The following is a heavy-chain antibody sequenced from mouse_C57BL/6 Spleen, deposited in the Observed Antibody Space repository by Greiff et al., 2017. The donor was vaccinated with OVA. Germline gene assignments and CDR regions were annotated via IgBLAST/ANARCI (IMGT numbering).Heavy chain of an antibody. Sequence: VQLQQPGAELVMPGASVKLSCKASGFTFTSYWMHWVKQRPGQGLEWIGEIDPSDSYTNYNQKFKGKSTLTVDKSSSTAYMQLSSLTSEDSAVYYCARPSYDSNHYFDYWGQGTTLTVSS. CDR3: ARPSYDSNHYFDY. CDR1: GFTFTSYW. CDR2: IDPSDSYT. V-gene: IGHV1-69*01. J-gene: IGHJ2*01. D-gene: IGHD2-5*01.